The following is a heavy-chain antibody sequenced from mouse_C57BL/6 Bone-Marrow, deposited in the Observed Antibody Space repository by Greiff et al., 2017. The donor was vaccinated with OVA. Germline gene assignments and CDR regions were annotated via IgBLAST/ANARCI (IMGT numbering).Heavy chain of an antibody. CDR1: GFNIKNTY. D-gene: IGHD1-1*02. CDR3: ARGSYLYYFDY. CDR2: IDPANGNT. J-gene: IGHJ2*01. Sequence: VQLKQSVAELVRPGASVKLSCTASGFNIKNTYMHWVKQRPEQGLEWIGRIDPANGNTTYAPKFQGKATITADPSSNTAYLQLSSLTSADTAIDYGARGSYLYYFDYWGKGTTLTVSS. V-gene: IGHV14-3*01.